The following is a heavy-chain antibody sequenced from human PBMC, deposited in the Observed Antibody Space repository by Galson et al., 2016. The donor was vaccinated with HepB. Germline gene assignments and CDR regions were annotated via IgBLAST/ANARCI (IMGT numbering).Heavy chain of an antibody. V-gene: IGHV3-30*18. D-gene: IGHD6-19*01. CDR2: MSGDGTNK. CDR1: GFSFGSYA. J-gene: IGHJ3*02. CDR3: AKKGYSSGKFDAFDI. Sequence: SLRLSCAASGFSFGSYAMHWVRQTPAKGLEWVAVMSGDGTNKYYADSVKGRFTISRDNSKSTLYLQMSSLTADDTAVYSCAKKGYSSGKFDAFDIWGQGTMVTVSS.